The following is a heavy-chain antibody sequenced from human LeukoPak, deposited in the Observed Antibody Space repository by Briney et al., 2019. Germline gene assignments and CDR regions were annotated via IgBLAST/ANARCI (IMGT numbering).Heavy chain of an antibody. CDR2: ISGSGGST. CDR3: ANRYCSGGSCYLDYFDY. CDR1: GFTFSSYA. Sequence: GGSLRLSCAASGFTFSSYAMSWVRQAPGKGLEWVSAISGSGGSTYYADSVKGRFTISRGNSKNTLYLQMNSLRAEDTAVYYCANRYCSGGSCYLDYFDYWGQGTLVTVSS. D-gene: IGHD2-15*01. V-gene: IGHV3-23*01. J-gene: IGHJ4*02.